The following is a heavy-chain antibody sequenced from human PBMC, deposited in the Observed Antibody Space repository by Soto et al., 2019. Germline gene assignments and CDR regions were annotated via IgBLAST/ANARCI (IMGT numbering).Heavy chain of an antibody. CDR1: GGSISPSY. D-gene: IGHD3-10*02. J-gene: IGHJ3*02. CDR3: ARVDARGTETFDI. Sequence: QVQLQESGPGLVKPSETLSLTCTVSGGSISPSYWSWIRQPPGKGLEWIGYIYYSGSANYNPSLKSRVTISVATSKSQFSLKLNSVTTADTAVYYCARVDARGTETFDIWGQGTMVTVSS. CDR2: IYYSGSA. V-gene: IGHV4-59*01.